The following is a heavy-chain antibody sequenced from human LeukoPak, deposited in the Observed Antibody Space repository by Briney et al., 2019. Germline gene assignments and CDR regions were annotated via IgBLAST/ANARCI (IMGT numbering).Heavy chain of an antibody. CDR3: AKAGLDYYDSSGYYSPLFDY. D-gene: IGHD3-22*01. CDR1: GFTFSSYA. J-gene: IGHJ4*02. Sequence: GGSLRLSCAASGFTFSSYAMSWVRQAPGKGLEWVSAISGSGGSTYYADSVKGRFTISRDNSKNTLYLQMNSLRAEDTAVYYCAKAGLDYYDSSGYYSPLFDYWGQGTLVTVCS. V-gene: IGHV3-23*01. CDR2: ISGSGGST.